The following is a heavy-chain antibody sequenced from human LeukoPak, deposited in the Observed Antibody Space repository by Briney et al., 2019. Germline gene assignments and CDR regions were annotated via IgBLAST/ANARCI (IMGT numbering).Heavy chain of an antibody. CDR3: ARVARGGIVVVPAAMHY. CDR1: GLTFSSYA. J-gene: IGHJ4*02. V-gene: IGHV3-30*04. CDR2: ISYDGSNK. D-gene: IGHD2-2*01. Sequence: GRSLRLSCAASGLTFSSYAVHWVRQARGKGGGGVAVISYDGSNKYCADSVKGRFTISRDNSKNTLYLQMNSLRAEDTAVYYCARVARGGIVVVPAAMHYWGEGSLVTLSS.